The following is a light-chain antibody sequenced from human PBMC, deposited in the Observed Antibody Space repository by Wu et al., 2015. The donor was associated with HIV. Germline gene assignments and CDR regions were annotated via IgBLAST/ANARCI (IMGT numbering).Light chain of an antibody. J-gene: IGKJ5*01. Sequence: SASIGDRVNITCRASQDIFTYLAWYQQTPGKAPRVLIYDASTLQSGVSSRFSGSGSGAHFTLTISGLQREDFAVYLCQQLNSFPLTFGQGSRLEI. CDR3: QQLNSFPLT. CDR1: QDIFTY. V-gene: IGKV1-13*02. CDR2: DAS.